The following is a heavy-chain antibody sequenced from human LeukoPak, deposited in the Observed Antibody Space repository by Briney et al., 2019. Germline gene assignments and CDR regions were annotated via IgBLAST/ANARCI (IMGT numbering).Heavy chain of an antibody. CDR1: GGSISSYY. CDR3: ARGAYDSSGYYYPSTG. D-gene: IGHD3-22*01. Sequence: PSETLSLTCTVSGGSISSYYWSWIRQPPGKGLEWIGYIYYSGSTNYNPSLKSRVTISVDTSKNQFSLKLSSVTAADTAVYYCARGAYDSSGYYYPSTGWGQGTLVTVSS. V-gene: IGHV4-59*01. CDR2: IYYSGST. J-gene: IGHJ4*02.